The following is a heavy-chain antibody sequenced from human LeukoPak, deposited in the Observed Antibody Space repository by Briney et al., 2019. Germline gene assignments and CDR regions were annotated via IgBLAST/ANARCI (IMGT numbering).Heavy chain of an antibody. CDR2: IWYDGSNK. Sequence: PGGSLRLSCAASGFTFSSYGMHWVRQAPGKGLEWVAVIWYDGSNKYYADSVKGRFTISRDNSKNTLYLQMSSLRAEDTAVYYCARDHPSSSWSNYYYGMDVWGQGTTVTVSS. CDR3: ARDHPSSSWSNYYYGMDV. D-gene: IGHD6-13*01. V-gene: IGHV3-33*01. J-gene: IGHJ6*02. CDR1: GFTFSSYG.